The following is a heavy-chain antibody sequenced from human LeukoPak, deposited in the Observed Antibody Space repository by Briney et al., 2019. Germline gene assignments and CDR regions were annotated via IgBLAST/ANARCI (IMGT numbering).Heavy chain of an antibody. CDR1: GFTFDDYA. CDR2: ISWNSGSI. Sequence: GGSLRLSCAASGFTFDDYAMHWVRQAPGKGLEWVSGISWNSGSIGYADSVKGRFTISRDNAKNSLYLQTNSLRAEDTALYYCAKDRHDYYYYMDVWGKGTTVTVSS. V-gene: IGHV3-9*01. CDR3: AKDRHDYYYYMDV. J-gene: IGHJ6*03.